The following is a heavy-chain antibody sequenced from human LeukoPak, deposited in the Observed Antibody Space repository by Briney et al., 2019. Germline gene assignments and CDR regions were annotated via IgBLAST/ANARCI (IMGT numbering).Heavy chain of an antibody. J-gene: IGHJ4*02. D-gene: IGHD6-13*01. V-gene: IGHV1-46*01. CDR3: ASIGGSSPFDY. CDR1: GYTFTSYY. Sequence: ASVKVSCKASGYTFTSYYMHWVRQAPGQGLEWMGIINPSGGSTSYAQKFQGRVTMTRDTSTSTVYTELSSLRSEDTAVYYCASIGGSSPFDYWGQGTLVTVSS. CDR2: INPSGGST.